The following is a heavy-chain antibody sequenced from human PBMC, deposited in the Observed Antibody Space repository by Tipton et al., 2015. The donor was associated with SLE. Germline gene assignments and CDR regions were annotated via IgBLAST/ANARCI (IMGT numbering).Heavy chain of an antibody. CDR1: GFTFSSYW. V-gene: IGHV3-7*01. Sequence: GSLRLSCAASGFTFSSYWMSWVRQAPGKGLEWVANINQDGSEKYYVDSVKGRFTISRDNAKTSLYLQMNSLRAEDTAVYYCARGSVGDSKDYWGQRTLVTVSS. CDR3: ARGSVGDSKDY. D-gene: IGHD2-21*02. CDR2: INQDGSEK. J-gene: IGHJ4*02.